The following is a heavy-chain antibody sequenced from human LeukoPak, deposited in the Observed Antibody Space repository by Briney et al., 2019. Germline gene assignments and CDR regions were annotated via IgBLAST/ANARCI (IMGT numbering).Heavy chain of an antibody. D-gene: IGHD6-19*01. CDR1: GGSISSYY. V-gene: IGHV4-59*08. CDR2: IYYSGST. CDR3: ARHQPAVAAFDY. Sequence: SETLSLTCTVSGGSISSYYWSWIRQPPGKGLEWIGYIYYSGSTNYNPSLKSRVTISVDTSKNQFSLKLSSVTAAGTAVYYCARHQPAVAAFDYWGQGTLVTVSS. J-gene: IGHJ4*02.